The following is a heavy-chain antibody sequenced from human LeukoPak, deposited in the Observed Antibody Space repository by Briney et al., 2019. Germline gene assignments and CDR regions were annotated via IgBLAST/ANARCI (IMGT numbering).Heavy chain of an antibody. D-gene: IGHD5-18*01. CDR2: ISSSGSTI. CDR1: GFTSSDYY. Sequence: GGSLRLSCAASGFTSSDYYMSWIRQAPGKGLEWVSYISSSGSTIYYADSVKGRFTISRDNAKNSLYLQMNSLRAEDTAVYYCAGGEHRYSYGRRGVRFDYWGQEPWSPSPQ. CDR3: AGGEHRYSYGRRGVRFDY. J-gene: IGHJ4*01. V-gene: IGHV3-11*01.